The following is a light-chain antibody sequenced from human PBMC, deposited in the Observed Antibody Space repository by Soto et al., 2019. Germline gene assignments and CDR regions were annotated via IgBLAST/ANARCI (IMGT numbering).Light chain of an antibody. Sequence: QAGLTQPASVSGSPAQSITSSCTGTSSDIGHYDYVSWYQQHPGKAPKLMIYHVTYRPSGVSNRYSGSKSGNSASLTISGLQADDEADYYCCSLTTSHTYVFGSGTKVTVL. CDR2: HVT. CDR1: SSDIGHYDY. J-gene: IGLJ1*01. V-gene: IGLV2-14*03. CDR3: CSLTTSHTYV.